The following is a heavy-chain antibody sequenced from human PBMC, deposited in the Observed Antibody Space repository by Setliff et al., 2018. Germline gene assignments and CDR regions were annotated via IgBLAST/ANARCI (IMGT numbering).Heavy chain of an antibody. Sequence: GSGYSFTSYWIGWVRQMPGKGLEWMGIIYPGDSDTSYSPSFQGQVTISADKSISTAYLQLNNLKASDTAVYYCARRGERFFNWFDPWGQGTLVTVSS. J-gene: IGHJ5*02. CDR2: IYPGDSDT. CDR3: ARRGERFFNWFDP. CDR1: GYSFTSYW. V-gene: IGHV5-51*01. D-gene: IGHD2-21*01.